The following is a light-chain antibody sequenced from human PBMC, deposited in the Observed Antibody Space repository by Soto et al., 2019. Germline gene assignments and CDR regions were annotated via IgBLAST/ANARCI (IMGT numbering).Light chain of an antibody. CDR1: QSFSSN. CDR2: DAS. V-gene: IGKV3-20*01. CDR3: QQYGDSPPWT. Sequence: EIVLTQSPATLSVSAGERATLSCRASQSFSSNLAWYQQKPGQAPRLLIYDASSRATGISDRFSGSGSGTDFTLTISRLEPEDFAVYYCQQYGDSPPWTFGQGTKVDI. J-gene: IGKJ1*01.